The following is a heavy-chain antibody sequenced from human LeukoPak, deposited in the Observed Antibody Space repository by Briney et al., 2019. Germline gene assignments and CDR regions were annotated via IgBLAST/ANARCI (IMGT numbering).Heavy chain of an antibody. CDR3: ARDMWGTFDY. V-gene: IGHV3-74*01. CDR2: IRPDGTDA. CDR1: GYTFSDFW. J-gene: IGHJ4*02. Sequence: RGSLRLSCAASGYTFSDFWTYWGRHDPGKGPVWVSRIRPDGTDASNADSVKGRFTISRDNARNTLFLQISSLRDEDTAVYYCARDMWGTFDYWGQGTLVTVSS. D-gene: IGHD7-27*01.